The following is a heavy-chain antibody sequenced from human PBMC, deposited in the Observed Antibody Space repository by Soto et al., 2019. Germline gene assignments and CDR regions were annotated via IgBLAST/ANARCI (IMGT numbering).Heavy chain of an antibody. D-gene: IGHD3-10*01. CDR2: VSPPFRTS. CDR3: ARVLYYGSGSCSPYGMDV. J-gene: IGHJ6*02. V-gene: IGHV1-69*01. CDR1: GVSFNNNG. Sequence: QVQLVQSGAEVQKPGSSVKVSCKTSGVSFNNNGIGWVRQAPGHGLEWMGGVSPPFRTSNYARKFQGRISITADASTGTVNTELSSLTSEDTAQYYCARVLYYGSGSCSPYGMDVWGQGTTVTVSS.